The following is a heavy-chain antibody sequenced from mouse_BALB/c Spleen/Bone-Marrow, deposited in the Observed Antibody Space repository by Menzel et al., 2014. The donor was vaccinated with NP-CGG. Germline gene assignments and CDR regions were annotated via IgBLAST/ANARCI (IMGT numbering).Heavy chain of an antibody. Sequence: LVESGPELVKPGASVKMSCKASGYTFTSYVMHWVKQKPGQGLEWIGYINPYNDGTKYNEKFKGKATLTSDKSSSTAYMELSSLTSEDSAVYYCARGGYYGYYAMDYWGQGTSVTVSS. CDR1: GYTFTSYV. D-gene: IGHD1-2*01. CDR3: ARGGYYGYYAMDY. CDR2: INPYNDGT. V-gene: IGHV1-14*01. J-gene: IGHJ4*01.